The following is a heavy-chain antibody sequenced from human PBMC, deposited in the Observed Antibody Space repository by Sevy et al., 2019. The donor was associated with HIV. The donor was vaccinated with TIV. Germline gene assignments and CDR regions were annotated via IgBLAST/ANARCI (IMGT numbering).Heavy chain of an antibody. J-gene: IGHJ6*02. Sequence: GGSLRLSCAASGFSISKYGMHWVRQAPGKGLDWVAFISHDGTKKYYLDSVKGRFTISRDNSKNTVDLQMNSLSAEDAALYYCAKDWRWQQPIYGMNVWGQGTRVTVSS. CDR3: AKDWRWQQPIYGMNV. CDR1: GFSISKYG. D-gene: IGHD3-3*01. CDR2: ISHDGTKK. V-gene: IGHV3-30*18.